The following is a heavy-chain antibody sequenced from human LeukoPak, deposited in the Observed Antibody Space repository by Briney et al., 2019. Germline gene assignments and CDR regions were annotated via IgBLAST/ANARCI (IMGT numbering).Heavy chain of an antibody. J-gene: IGHJ3*02. Sequence: GGSLRLSCAASGFTFSSYGMHWVRQAPGKGLEWVAFIRYDGSNKYYADSVKGRFTISRDNSKNTLYLQMNSLRAEDTAVYYCAKGPWDIFDAFDIWGQGTMVTVSS. CDR2: IRYDGSNK. D-gene: IGHD3-3*02. V-gene: IGHV3-30*02. CDR3: AKGPWDIFDAFDI. CDR1: GFTFSSYG.